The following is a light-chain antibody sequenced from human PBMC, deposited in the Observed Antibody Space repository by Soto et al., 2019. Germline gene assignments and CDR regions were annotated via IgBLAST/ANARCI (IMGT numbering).Light chain of an antibody. CDR3: QQYNNWPPIT. J-gene: IGKJ5*01. V-gene: IGKV3-15*01. CDR1: QSVSSN. Sequence: IVMRQSPATLYVSPGERATLSRRASQSVSSNLAWYQKKPGQAPRLFIYGASTRATGIPARFSGSGSGTEFTLTISSLQSEDFAAYYCQQYNNWPPITFGQGTRLEIK. CDR2: GAS.